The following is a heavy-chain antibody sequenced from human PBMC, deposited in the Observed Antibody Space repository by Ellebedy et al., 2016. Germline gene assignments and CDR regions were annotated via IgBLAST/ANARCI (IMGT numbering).Heavy chain of an antibody. V-gene: IGHV4-59*01. J-gene: IGHJ6*02. CDR3: ARDLSSGWYDGYYYYGMDV. Sequence: SETLSLTXAVYGGSFSGYYWSWIRQPPGKGLEWIGYIYYSGSTNYNPSLKSRVTISVDTSKNQFSLKLSSVTAADTAVYYCARDLSSGWYDGYYYYGMDVWGQGTTVTVSS. D-gene: IGHD6-19*01. CDR2: IYYSGST. CDR1: GGSFSGYY.